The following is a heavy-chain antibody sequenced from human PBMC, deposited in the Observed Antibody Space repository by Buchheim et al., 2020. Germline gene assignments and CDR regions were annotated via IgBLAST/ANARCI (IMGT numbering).Heavy chain of an antibody. V-gene: IGHV4-34*01. CDR3: ATGVGSYWGIDY. CDR1: GGSFSGYY. Sequence: QVQLQQWGAGLLKPSETLSLTCAVYGGSFSGYYWSWIRQPPGKGLEWIGEINHSGSTNYNPSLKSRVTISVDTSKNQLSLKLSSVTAADTAVYYCATGVGSYWGIDYWGQGTL. J-gene: IGHJ4*02. CDR2: INHSGST. D-gene: IGHD1-26*01.